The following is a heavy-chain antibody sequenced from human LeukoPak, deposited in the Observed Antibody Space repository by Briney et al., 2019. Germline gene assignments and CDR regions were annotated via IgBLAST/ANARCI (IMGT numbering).Heavy chain of an antibody. CDR3: AKAYYGSGSYASDAFDI. V-gene: IGHV3-23*01. Sequence: PGGSLRLSCAASGFTFSSYAMSWVRQAPGKGLEWVSGISGSGGSTYYADSVKGRFTISRENSKNTLYLQMNSLRAEDTAVYYCAKAYYGSGSYASDAFDIWGQGTMVTVSS. CDR2: ISGSGGST. J-gene: IGHJ3*02. CDR1: GFTFSSYA. D-gene: IGHD3-10*01.